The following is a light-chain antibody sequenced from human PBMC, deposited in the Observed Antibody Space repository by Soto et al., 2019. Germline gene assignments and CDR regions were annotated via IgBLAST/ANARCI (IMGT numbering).Light chain of an antibody. V-gene: IGKV1-5*01. Sequence: DIQMTQSPSTLSASVGDRVTVTCRASQSVSGWLAWYQQKPGKAPKLLIYDASSLESGVPQRFSGSGSGTEFTLTISSLQTDDFSTYYCKQYHSYWTFGQGTKVDIK. CDR2: DAS. CDR3: KQYHSYWT. J-gene: IGKJ1*01. CDR1: QSVSGW.